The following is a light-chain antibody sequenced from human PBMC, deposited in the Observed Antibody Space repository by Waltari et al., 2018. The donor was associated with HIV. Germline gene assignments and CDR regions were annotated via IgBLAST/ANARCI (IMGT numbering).Light chain of an antibody. J-gene: IGKJ1*01. V-gene: IGKV1-39*01. CDR3: QQSYSTPRT. CDR1: QSVSSY. Sequence: DIQMTQSPSSLSASVGDRVTITCRASQSVSSYLNWYQQKPGKAPKLLIFAASILKSEVPSRFSGSGSGTDFTLTISSLQPEDFATYYCQQSYSTPRTFGQGTKVEIK. CDR2: AAS.